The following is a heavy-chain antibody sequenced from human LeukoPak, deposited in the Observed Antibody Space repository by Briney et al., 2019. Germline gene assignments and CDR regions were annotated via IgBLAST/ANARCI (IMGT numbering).Heavy chain of an antibody. CDR2: ISSSSSYI. V-gene: IGHV3-21*01. CDR1: GFTFSSYS. Sequence: GGSLRLSCAASGFTFSSYSMNWVRQAPGKGLEWVSSISSSSSYIYYADSVKGRFTISRDNSKNALYLQMNSLRAEDTAVYYCAKAVAHPSAGYWGQGTLVTVSS. D-gene: IGHD6-13*01. CDR3: AKAVAHPSAGY. J-gene: IGHJ4*02.